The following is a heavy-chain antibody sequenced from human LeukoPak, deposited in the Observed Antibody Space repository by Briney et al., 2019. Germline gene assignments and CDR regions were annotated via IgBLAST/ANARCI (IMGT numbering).Heavy chain of an antibody. D-gene: IGHD6-13*01. CDR1: GFTFSSYA. CDR3: ARDPARTAAAGTGDY. CDR2: ISYDGSNK. J-gene: IGHJ4*02. Sequence: PGGSLRLSCAASGFTFSSYAMHWVRQAPGKGLEWVAVISYDGSNKYYADSVKGRFTISRDNSKNTLYLQMNSLRAEDTAVYYCARDPARTAAAGTGDYWGQGTLVTVSS. V-gene: IGHV3-30-3*01.